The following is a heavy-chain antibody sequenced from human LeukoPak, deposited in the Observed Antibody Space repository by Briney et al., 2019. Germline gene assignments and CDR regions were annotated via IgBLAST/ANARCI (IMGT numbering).Heavy chain of an antibody. CDR2: IKQDGSEK. Sequence: PGGSLRLSCAASGFPFSSYWMSWVRQAPGKGLEWVANIKQDGSEKYYVDSVKGRFAISRDNAKNSLYLQMNSLRAEDTAVYYCARATGPIAARPFYYYGMDVWGQGTTVTVSS. CDR1: GFPFSSYW. V-gene: IGHV3-7*03. J-gene: IGHJ6*02. CDR3: ARATGPIAARPFYYYGMDV. D-gene: IGHD6-6*01.